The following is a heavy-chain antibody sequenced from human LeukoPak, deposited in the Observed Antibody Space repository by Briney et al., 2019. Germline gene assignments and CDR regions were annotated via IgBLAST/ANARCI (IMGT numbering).Heavy chain of an antibody. Sequence: PGGSLRLSCAASGFTLSSYAMSWVRQAPGKGLEWVSTSGGTTYYADSVKGRFTISRDSSKNTLYLQMNSLRAEDTAVYYCAKDTSSSNWYLAFDIWGQGTMVTVSS. J-gene: IGHJ3*02. V-gene: IGHV3-23*01. CDR3: AKDTSSSNWYLAFDI. D-gene: IGHD6-13*01. CDR2: SGGTT. CDR1: GFTLSSYA.